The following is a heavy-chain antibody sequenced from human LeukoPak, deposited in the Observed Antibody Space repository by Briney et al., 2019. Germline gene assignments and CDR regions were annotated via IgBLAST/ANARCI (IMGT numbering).Heavy chain of an antibody. Sequence: SETLSLTCTVSGGSISSSSYYWGWIRQPPGKGLEWIGSIYYSGSTYYNPSLKSRVTISVDTSKNQFSLRLSSVTAADTAVYYCASGTPSYYDFWSGYNPFDYWGQGTLVTVSS. CDR3: ASGTPSYYDFWSGYNPFDY. V-gene: IGHV4-39*01. CDR2: IYYSGST. J-gene: IGHJ4*02. D-gene: IGHD3-3*01. CDR1: GGSISSSSYY.